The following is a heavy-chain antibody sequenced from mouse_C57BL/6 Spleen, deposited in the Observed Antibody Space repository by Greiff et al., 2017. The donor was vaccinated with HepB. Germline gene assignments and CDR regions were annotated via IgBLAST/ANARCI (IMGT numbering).Heavy chain of an antibody. CDR2: NWWNDDK. CDR3: AQMRYYGSSYVFYLYFDV. D-gene: IGHD1-1*01. CDR1: GFSLSTSNMG. J-gene: IGHJ1*03. Sequence: QVTLKVSGPGILQPSQTLSLTCSFSGFSLSTSNMGIGWIRQPPGKGLEWLAHNWWNDDKYYNPSLKSRLTISKYTSNNQVFLKITAVDTAVTATYYDAQMRYYGSSYVFYLYFDVWGTGTTVTGSS. V-gene: IGHV8-5*01.